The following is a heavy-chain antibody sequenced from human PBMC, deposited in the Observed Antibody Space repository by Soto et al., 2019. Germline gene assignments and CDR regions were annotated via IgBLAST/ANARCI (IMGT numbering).Heavy chain of an antibody. J-gene: IGHJ3*02. Sequence: QVQLQESGPGLVKPSETLSLTCTVSGGSISSYYWSWIRQPPGKGLEWIGYIYYSGSTNYNPSLKSRVTISVDTSKNQFSLKLSSVTAADTAVDYWARGYGGNYGDAFDIWGQGTMVTVSS. D-gene: IGHD2-21*02. CDR2: IYYSGST. V-gene: IGHV4-59*01. CDR3: ARGYGGNYGDAFDI. CDR1: GGSISSYY.